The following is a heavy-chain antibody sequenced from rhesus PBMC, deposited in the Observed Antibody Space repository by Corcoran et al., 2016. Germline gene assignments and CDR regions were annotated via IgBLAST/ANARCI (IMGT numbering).Heavy chain of an antibody. CDR3: AAFYGLDS. Sequence: QLQLQESGPGMVKPSETLSLTCAVPGGSVSSDYWPWSRQPPGKGLEWIGRISGSRGSADYNPSLKTRVTISTDTSKNQFSLNLRSVTAADTAVYYCAAFYGLDSWGQGVVVTVSS. CDR2: ISGSRGSA. V-gene: IGHV4-173*01. CDR1: GGSVSSDY. J-gene: IGHJ6*01.